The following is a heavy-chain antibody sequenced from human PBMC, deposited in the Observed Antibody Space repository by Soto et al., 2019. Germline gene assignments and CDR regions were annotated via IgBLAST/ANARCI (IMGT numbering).Heavy chain of an antibody. Sequence: QVQLVQSGAEVKKPGASVKVSCKASGYTFTSYGISWVRQAPGHGIEWMGWISAYNGNTNYAQKLQGRVTMTTDTSTSTAYMELRSLRSDDTAVYYCAREPREQWPINSWFDPWVQGTLVTVSS. CDR3: AREPREQWPINSWFDP. CDR1: GYTFTSYG. D-gene: IGHD6-19*01. V-gene: IGHV1-18*01. J-gene: IGHJ5*02. CDR2: ISAYNGNT.